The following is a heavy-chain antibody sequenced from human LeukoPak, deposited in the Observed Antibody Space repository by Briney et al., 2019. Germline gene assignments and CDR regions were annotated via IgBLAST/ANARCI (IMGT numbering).Heavy chain of an antibody. CDR2: ISSSSSYI. V-gene: IGHV3-21*01. D-gene: IGHD5-24*01. CDR1: GFTFSSYW. J-gene: IGHJ4*02. Sequence: GGSLRLSCAASGFTFSSYWMSWVRQAPGKGLEWVSSISSSSSYIYYADSVKGRFTISRDNAKNSLYLQMNSLRAEDTAVYYCASGEDGYNPNWGQGTLVTVSS. CDR3: ASGEDGYNPN.